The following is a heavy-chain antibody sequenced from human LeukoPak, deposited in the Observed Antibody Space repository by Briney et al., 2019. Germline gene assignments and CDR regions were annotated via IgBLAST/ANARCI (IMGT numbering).Heavy chain of an antibody. CDR2: INHSGST. J-gene: IGHJ6*04. CDR3: ARVITIFGVVNRKDV. Sequence: SETLSLTCAVYGGSFSGYYWSWIRQPPGKGREGIGEINHSGSTNYNPSLKSRVTISVDTSKNQFSMKLSSVTAADTAVYYCARVITIFGVVNRKDVWGKGTTVTVSS. D-gene: IGHD3-3*01. V-gene: IGHV4-34*01. CDR1: GGSFSGYY.